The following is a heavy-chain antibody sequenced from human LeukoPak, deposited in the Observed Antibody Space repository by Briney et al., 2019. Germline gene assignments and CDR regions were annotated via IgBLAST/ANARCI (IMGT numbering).Heavy chain of an antibody. CDR2: IYSGGSI. Sequence: GGSLRLSCAASGFTVSSNYMSWVRQAPGEGLEWVSVIYSGGSIYYADSVKGRFTISRDNSKNTLYLQMNSLRAEDTAVYYCARDTMRVDAFDIWGQGTMVTVSS. CDR3: ARDTMRVDAFDI. J-gene: IGHJ3*02. D-gene: IGHD3-22*01. V-gene: IGHV3-53*01. CDR1: GFTVSSNY.